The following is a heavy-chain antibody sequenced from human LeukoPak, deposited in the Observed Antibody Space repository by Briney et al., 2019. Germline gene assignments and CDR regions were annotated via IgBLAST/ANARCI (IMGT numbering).Heavy chain of an antibody. D-gene: IGHD1-1*01. Sequence: GGSLRLSCAASGFTFNIYAMSWVRQAPGKGLEWVSAMSSGGGSTYYTDSVKGRFTISRDNAKNSLYLQMNSLRAEDTAVYYCARGSTTEDNWGQGTLVTVSS. J-gene: IGHJ4*02. CDR1: GFTFNIYA. CDR2: MSSGGGST. V-gene: IGHV3-23*01. CDR3: ARGSTTEDN.